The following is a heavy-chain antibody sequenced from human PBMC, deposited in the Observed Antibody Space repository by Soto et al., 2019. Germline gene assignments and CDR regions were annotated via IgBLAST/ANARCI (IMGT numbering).Heavy chain of an antibody. V-gene: IGHV1-18*01. D-gene: IGHD1-1*01. J-gene: IGHJ4*02. CDR1: GYAFTTYG. CDR2: ISAHNGNT. Sequence: HVHLVQSGAEVKKPGASVKVSCKGSGYAFTTYGITWVRQAPGQGLEWMGWISAHNGNTNYAQKLQGRVTVTRDTSTSTAYMELSRLRSDDTAVYYYARGRYGDYWGQGALVTVSS. CDR3: ARGRYGDY.